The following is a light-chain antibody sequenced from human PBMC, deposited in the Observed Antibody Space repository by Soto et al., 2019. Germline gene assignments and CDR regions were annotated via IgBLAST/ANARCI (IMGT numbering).Light chain of an antibody. V-gene: IGLV1-44*01. CDR1: SSNIGRNT. CDR2: SND. Sequence: QSVMTQPPSASGTPGQRVTISCSGSSSNIGRNTVNWYQQLPTTAPKLLIYSNDQRPSGVPDRFSGSKSGTSASLAISGLQSEDEADYYCAAWDDRLTAVVFGGGTQLTVL. J-gene: IGLJ2*01. CDR3: AAWDDRLTAVV.